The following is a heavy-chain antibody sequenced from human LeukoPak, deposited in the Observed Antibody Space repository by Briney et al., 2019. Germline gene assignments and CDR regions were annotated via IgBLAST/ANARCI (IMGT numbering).Heavy chain of an antibody. CDR1: GYTFTNYY. Sequence: ASVNVSCKASGYTFTNYYIHWVRQAPGQRLEWMGTINPGGGSTTYAQKFQGRVTMTRDTSTNTVYMELSSLRSEDTAVYYCARRGDGYIANWGQGTLVTVSS. J-gene: IGHJ4*02. CDR2: INPGGGST. V-gene: IGHV1-46*03. CDR3: ARRGDGYIAN. D-gene: IGHD5-24*01.